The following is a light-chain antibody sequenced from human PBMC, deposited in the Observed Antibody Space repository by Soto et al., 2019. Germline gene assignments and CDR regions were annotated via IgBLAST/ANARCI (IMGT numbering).Light chain of an antibody. V-gene: IGKV1-5*03. CDR2: KAS. Sequence: DIQMTQSPSTLSASVGDRVTITCRASQTISSWLAWYQQKPGKAPNLLIYKASTLQSGVPSRFSGSGSETEFTLTINNLQHDDTATYYCQQYKTFWTFGQGTKVEIK. CDR1: QTISSW. CDR3: QQYKTFWT. J-gene: IGKJ1*01.